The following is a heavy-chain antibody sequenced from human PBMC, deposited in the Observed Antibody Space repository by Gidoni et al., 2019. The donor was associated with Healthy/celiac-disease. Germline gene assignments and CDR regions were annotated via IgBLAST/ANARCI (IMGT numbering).Heavy chain of an antibody. CDR1: GFTFSSYA. CDR2: ISGSGGST. D-gene: IGHD5-12*01. Sequence: EVQLLESGGGLVQPGGSLRLSCAASGFTFSSYAMSWVRQAPGKGLGWVSAISGSGGSTYYADSVKGRFTISRDNSKNTLYLQMNSLRAEDTAVYYCAKDLGSDVEMATIHYWGQGTLVTVSS. CDR3: AKDLGSDVEMATIHY. J-gene: IGHJ4*02. V-gene: IGHV3-23*01.